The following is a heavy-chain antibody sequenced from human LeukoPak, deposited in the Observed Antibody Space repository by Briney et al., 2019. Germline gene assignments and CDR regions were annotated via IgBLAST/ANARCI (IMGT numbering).Heavy chain of an antibody. J-gene: IGHJ4*02. CDR3: ARQAGDKVDY. CDR1: GYTFTSYD. V-gene: IGHV1-8*01. Sequence: GASVKVSCKASGYTFTSYDINWVRQATGRGLEWMGWMNPNRGNTGYAQKFQGRVTMTRNTSISTAYMELSSLRSEDTAVYYCARQAGDKVDYWGQGTLVTVSS. D-gene: IGHD3-10*01. CDR2: MNPNRGNT.